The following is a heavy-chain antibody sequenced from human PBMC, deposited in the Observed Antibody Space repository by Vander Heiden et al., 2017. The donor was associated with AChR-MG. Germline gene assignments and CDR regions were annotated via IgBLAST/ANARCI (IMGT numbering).Heavy chain of an antibody. CDR3: AKGPRPLISSWYYFDY. CDR1: GFTFSSCG. D-gene: IGHD6-13*01. CDR2: ISYDRSNK. V-gene: IGHV3-30*18. J-gene: IGHJ4*01. Sequence: VQLVESGGGVVQPGRSLRLSCAASGFTFSSCGMRWVGQTPGEGLEWVAVISYDRSNKYYADSVNCRFTISRDNSKNPLYLQMNILRAEDTAVYYCAKGPRPLISSWYYFDYW.